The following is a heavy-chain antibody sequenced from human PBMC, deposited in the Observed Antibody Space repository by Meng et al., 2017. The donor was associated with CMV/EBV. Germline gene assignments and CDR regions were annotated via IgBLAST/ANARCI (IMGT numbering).Heavy chain of an antibody. CDR3: ARRGSYYGSGSYYNWFDP. CDR2: IIPIFGTA. D-gene: IGHD3-10*01. V-gene: IGHV1-69*01. J-gene: IGHJ5*02. CDR1: GGTFSSYA. Sequence: VQLVQVGAEVKKPGSSVKVSCKASGGTFSSYAISWVRQAPGQGLEWMGGIIPIFGTANYAQKFQGRVTITADESTSTAYMELSSLRSEDTAVYYCARRGSYYGSGSYYNWFDPWGQGTLVTVSS.